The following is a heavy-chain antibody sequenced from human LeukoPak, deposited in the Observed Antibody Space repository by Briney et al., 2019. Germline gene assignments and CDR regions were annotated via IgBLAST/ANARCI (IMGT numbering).Heavy chain of an antibody. CDR2: ISYDGSNK. V-gene: IGHV3-30*18. D-gene: IGHD4-17*01. J-gene: IGHJ2*01. Sequence: GGSLRLSCAASGFTFSNYAMSWVRQAPGKGLEWVAVISYDGSNKYYADSVKGRFTISRDNSKNTLYLQMNSLRAEDTAVYYCAKDRDYGDYVYFDLWGRGTLVTVSS. CDR1: GFTFSNYA. CDR3: AKDRDYGDYVYFDL.